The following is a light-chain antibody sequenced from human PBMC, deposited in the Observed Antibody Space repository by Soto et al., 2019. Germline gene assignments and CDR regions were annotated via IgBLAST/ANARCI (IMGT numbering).Light chain of an antibody. CDR3: QQRQYWPPIT. Sequence: VLTQSPATLSLSPGERATLSCRASLNVNSYLAWYQKKPGQAPRLLIYDASNRAAGIPARFSGSGSGTDFTLTISSLETEDFAIYYCQQRQYWPPITFGQGTRLEIK. J-gene: IGKJ5*01. V-gene: IGKV3-11*01. CDR2: DAS. CDR1: LNVNSY.